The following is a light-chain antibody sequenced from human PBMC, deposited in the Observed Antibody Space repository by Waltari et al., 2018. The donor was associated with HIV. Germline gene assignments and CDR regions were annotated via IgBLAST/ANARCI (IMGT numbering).Light chain of an antibody. CDR3: EQYYTSPHT. CDR1: QNIFYTSNNKSQ. V-gene: IGKV4-1*01. CDR2: WAS. J-gene: IGKJ4*01. Sequence: DIVITQSPESLTVSLRERATLSCNVSQNIFYTSNNKSQLARYQHRAGQSPNLRIAWASSRESAVPDRISGRGSETNFSRSISTLATADAAIYCGEQYYTSPHTFGGGTRVEMK.